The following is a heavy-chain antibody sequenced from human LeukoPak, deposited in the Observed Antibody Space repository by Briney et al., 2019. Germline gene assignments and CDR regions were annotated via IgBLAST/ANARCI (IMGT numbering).Heavy chain of an antibody. V-gene: IGHV3-53*01. J-gene: IGHJ4*02. Sequence: GGSLRLSCAASGFTVSSNYMSWVRQAPGKGLEWVAVIYSDGTTVYADSVKGRFTISRDNSKNTLFLQMSTLRAEDTAMYYCARDYCSAFNCDGTNWGQGTLVTVSS. D-gene: IGHD2-15*01. CDR2: IYSDGTT. CDR1: GFTVSSNY. CDR3: ARDYCSAFNCDGTN.